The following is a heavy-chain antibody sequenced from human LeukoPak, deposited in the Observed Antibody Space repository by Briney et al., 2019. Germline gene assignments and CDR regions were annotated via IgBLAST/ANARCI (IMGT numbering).Heavy chain of an antibody. V-gene: IGHV3-66*01. Sequence: GGSLRLSCAASGFIVSSNYMSWVRQAPGKGLEWVSVLYTAGSAYYADSVKGRFTISRDNSKNTLYLQMDSLGVEDTAVYYCARGSGYSRIAQSGAFDYWGQGTLVTVSS. D-gene: IGHD5-18*01. CDR2: LYTAGSA. CDR3: ARGSGYSRIAQSGAFDY. J-gene: IGHJ4*02. CDR1: GFIVSSNY.